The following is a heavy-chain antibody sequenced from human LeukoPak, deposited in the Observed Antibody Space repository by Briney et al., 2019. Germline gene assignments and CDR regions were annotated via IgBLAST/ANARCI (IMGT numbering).Heavy chain of an antibody. Sequence: GGPLRLSCAASGFTFSSYGMHWVRQAPGKGLEWVAVISYDGSNKYYADSVKGRFTISRDNSKNTLYLQMNSLRAEDTAVYYCAKNFFVGYWGQGTLVTVSS. J-gene: IGHJ4*02. CDR3: AKNFFVGY. CDR2: ISYDGSNK. CDR1: GFTFSSYG. D-gene: IGHD1-26*01. V-gene: IGHV3-30*18.